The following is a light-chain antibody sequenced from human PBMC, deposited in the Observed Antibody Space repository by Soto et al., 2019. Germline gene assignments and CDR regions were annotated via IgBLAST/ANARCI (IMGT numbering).Light chain of an antibody. CDR2: VGS. V-gene: IGKV1-39*01. Sequence: DIQMTQSPSSLSASVGDRVTISRRSSENIRNYLIWYRQKPGKAPELLMYVGSTLESGVPSRFSGSGLGTDFTLTIKSLQPEDFGVYYCQQSYIVPYTFGRGTSLDI. CDR1: ENIRNY. J-gene: IGKJ2*01. CDR3: QQSYIVPYT.